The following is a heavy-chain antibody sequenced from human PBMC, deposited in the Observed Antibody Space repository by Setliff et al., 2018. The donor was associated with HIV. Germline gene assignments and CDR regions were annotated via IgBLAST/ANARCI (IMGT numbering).Heavy chain of an antibody. CDR1: GYTFTGYY. V-gene: IGHV1-2*04. CDR2: INPNSGGT. CDR3: ARVPNWAGGAFEI. Sequence: GASVKVSCKASGYTFTGYYMHWVRQAPGQGLGWMGWINPNSGGTNYAQKYQGWVTMTRDTSISTAYMELSRLRSDDTAVYYCARVPNWAGGAFEIWGQGTVVTVS. D-gene: IGHD1-1*01. J-gene: IGHJ3*02.